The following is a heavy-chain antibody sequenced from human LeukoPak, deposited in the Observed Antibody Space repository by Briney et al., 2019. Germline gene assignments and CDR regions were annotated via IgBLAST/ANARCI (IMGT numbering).Heavy chain of an antibody. V-gene: IGHV3-23*01. D-gene: IGHD3-16*01. CDR1: GFTFGSYS. CDR2: ISGSGGST. J-gene: IGHJ4*02. Sequence: PGGSLRLSCAASGFTFGSYSMSWVRQAPGKGLEWVSAISGSGGSTYYADSVKGRFTISRDNSKNTLYLQMNSLRAEDTAVYYCAKGGELWSDYFDYWGQGTLVTVSS. CDR3: AKGGELWSDYFDY.